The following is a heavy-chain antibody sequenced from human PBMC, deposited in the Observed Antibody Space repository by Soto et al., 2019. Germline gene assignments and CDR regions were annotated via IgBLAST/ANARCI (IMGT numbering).Heavy chain of an antibody. CDR3: ARVRNYYDSSGQGWFDP. CDR2: ISAYNGNT. Sequence: SVKVSCKASGYTFTSYGISWVRQAPGQGLEWMGWISAYNGNTNYAQKLQGRVTMTTDTSTSTAYMELRSLRSDDTAVYYCARVRNYYDSSGQGWFDPWGQGTLVTVSS. D-gene: IGHD3-22*01. J-gene: IGHJ5*02. CDR1: GYTFTSYG. V-gene: IGHV1-18*04.